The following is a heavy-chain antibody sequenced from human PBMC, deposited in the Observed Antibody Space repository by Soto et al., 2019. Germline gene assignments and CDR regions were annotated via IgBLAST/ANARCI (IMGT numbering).Heavy chain of an antibody. CDR2: LDYSGGT. CDR1: GGSISSTSYH. J-gene: IGHJ4*01. D-gene: IGHD3-22*01. CDR3: ARNYYDGSGLYY. Sequence: SETLSFTCTVSGGSISSTSYHWVWIRQPPGKGLEWIGSLDYSGGTFYNPSLKSRVTISADTSKNQFSLKVNSVTAADTAVYYCARNYYDGSGLYYWGHGTLVTVSS. V-gene: IGHV4-39*01.